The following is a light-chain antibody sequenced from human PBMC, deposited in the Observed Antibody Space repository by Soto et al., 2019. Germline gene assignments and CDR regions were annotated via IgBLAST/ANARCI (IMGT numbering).Light chain of an antibody. CDR1: QSVTSN. CDR2: GAF. Sequence: EIVMTQSTATLSVSTGETATISCRASQSVTSNLAWYQQKPGQGPRLLIYGAFTRATGIPARFSGSGSGTEVTLTISSLQSEDFAVYDWQQYTNWPPLTFGGGTKVEIK. J-gene: IGKJ4*01. V-gene: IGKV3-15*01. CDR3: QQYTNWPPLT.